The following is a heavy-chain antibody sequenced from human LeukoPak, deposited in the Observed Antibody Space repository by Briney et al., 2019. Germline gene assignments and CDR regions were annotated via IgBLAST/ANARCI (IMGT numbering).Heavy chain of an antibody. CDR1: GFTFSSYA. Sequence: GGSLRLSCAASGFTFSSYAMSWVRQAPGKGLEWVSAISGSGGSTYYADSVKGRFTISRDNSENTLYLQMNSLRAEDTAVYYCAKVFRYYDILTGYYYYYYMDVWGKGTTVTVSS. D-gene: IGHD3-9*01. CDR3: AKVFRYYDILTGYYYYYYMDV. V-gene: IGHV3-23*01. CDR2: ISGSGGST. J-gene: IGHJ6*03.